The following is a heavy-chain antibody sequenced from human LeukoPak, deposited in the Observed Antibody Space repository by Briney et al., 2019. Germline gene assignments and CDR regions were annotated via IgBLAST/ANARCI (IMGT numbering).Heavy chain of an antibody. D-gene: IGHD1-1*01. J-gene: IGHJ2*01. CDR1: GFTFSNYA. V-gene: IGHV3-23*01. CDR3: AKKRVITTPDAIDWYFDL. Sequence: GGSLRLSCAASGFTFSNYAMAWVRQAPGKGLEWVSILSGSGGATYYADSVKGRFTISRDDSENTLFLQMNNLGAEDTALYYCAKKRVITTPDAIDWYFDLWGRGTLVTVSS. CDR2: LSGSGGAT.